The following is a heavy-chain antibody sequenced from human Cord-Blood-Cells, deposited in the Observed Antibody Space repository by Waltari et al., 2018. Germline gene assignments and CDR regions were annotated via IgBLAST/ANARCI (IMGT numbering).Heavy chain of an antibody. D-gene: IGHD1-26*01. CDR3: HTRGGGSYDSDY. CDR2: IYHRGST. V-gene: IGHV4-4*02. Sequence: QVQLQESGPGLVKPSGTLSLTCAVSGGSISSSNWWSWVRQPPGKGLEWVGEIYHRGSTNYNPTLKVRVTISVGKAKNRFSRRLSSVTAADTAVYYGHTRGGGSYDSDYWGQGTLVTVSS. CDR1: GGSISSSNW. J-gene: IGHJ4*02.